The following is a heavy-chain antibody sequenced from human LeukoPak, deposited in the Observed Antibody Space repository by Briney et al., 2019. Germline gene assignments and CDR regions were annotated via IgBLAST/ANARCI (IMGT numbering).Heavy chain of an antibody. CDR1: GGSISSYY. D-gene: IGHD3-3*01. V-gene: IGHV4-59*01. CDR3: ARVTGYDFWSGYLSGFDY. CDR2: IYYSGST. Sequence: SETLSLTCTVSGGSISSYYWSWIRQPPGKGLEWIGYIYYSGSTNYNPSLKSRVTISVDTSKNQFSLKLSSVTAADTAVYYCARVTGYDFWSGYLSGFDYWGQGTLVTVSS. J-gene: IGHJ4*02.